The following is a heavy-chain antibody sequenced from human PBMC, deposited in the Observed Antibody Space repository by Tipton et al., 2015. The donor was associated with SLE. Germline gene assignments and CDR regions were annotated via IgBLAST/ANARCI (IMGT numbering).Heavy chain of an antibody. J-gene: IGHJ3*02. Sequence: TLSLTCTVSGGSISSSSYYWGWIRQPPGKGLEWIGSIYYSGSNYYNPSLKSRVTISVDTSKNQFSLKLSSVSAADTAVYYCASTPHYAKYYYDDDSFDIWGQGTMVTVSS. CDR2: IYYSGSN. V-gene: IGHV4-39*07. CDR1: GGSISSSSYY. CDR3: ASTPHYAKYYYDDDSFDI. D-gene: IGHD3-22*01.